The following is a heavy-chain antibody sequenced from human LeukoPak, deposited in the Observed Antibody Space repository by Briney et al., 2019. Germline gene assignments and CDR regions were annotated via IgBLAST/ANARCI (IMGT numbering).Heavy chain of an antibody. J-gene: IGHJ4*02. D-gene: IGHD3-22*01. V-gene: IGHV3-74*01. CDR1: GIIFRSYW. CDR3: ICDSRNRSEGDY. CDR2: ISPDGTTT. Sequence: AGGSLRLSCAASGIIFRSYWMHWVRHVPGKGLMWVSRISPDGTTTTYTDSVKRRFTISRDNAKKTVYLQMNSLRAEDTATYYCICDSRNRSEGDYWDQGALVTASP.